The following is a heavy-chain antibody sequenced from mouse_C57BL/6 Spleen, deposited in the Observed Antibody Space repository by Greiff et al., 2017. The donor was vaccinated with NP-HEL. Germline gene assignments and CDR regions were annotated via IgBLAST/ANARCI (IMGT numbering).Heavy chain of an antibody. D-gene: IGHD1-1*01. Sequence: VQLKQSGPELVKPGASVKISCKASGYSFTDYNMNWVKQSNGKSLEWIGVINPNYGTTSYNQKFKGKATLTVDQSSSTAYMQLNSLTSDDSAVYYCARSTTLTTVAHFDYWGQGTTLRVSS. V-gene: IGHV1-39*01. CDR2: INPNYGTT. J-gene: IGHJ2*01. CDR1: GYSFTDYN. CDR3: ARSTTLTTVAHFDY.